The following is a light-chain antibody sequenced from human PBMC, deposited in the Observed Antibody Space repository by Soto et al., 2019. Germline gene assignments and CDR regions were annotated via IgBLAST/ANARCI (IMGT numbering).Light chain of an antibody. CDR2: GAS. CDR3: QQYGSSPWA. J-gene: IGKJ1*01. CDR1: QSVSSSY. Sequence: EIVLTQSPGTLSLSPGERATLSCRASQSVSSSYLAWYQQKPGQAPRLLIYGASSRATGIPDRFSGSGSGTHFTLTTSRLEPEDVAVYYCQQYGSSPWAFGQGTKFEIK. V-gene: IGKV3-20*01.